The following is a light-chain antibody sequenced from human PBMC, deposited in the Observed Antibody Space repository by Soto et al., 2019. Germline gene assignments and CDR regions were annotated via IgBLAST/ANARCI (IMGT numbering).Light chain of an antibody. V-gene: IGKV3-15*01. Sequence: EIAMTQSPATLSVSPGERATLSCRASQSVSSNLAWYQQKPGPAPRHLIYGASNRATGIPARFSGSVCGTAFTLTISSLQSEDCAVYFCQQYNNWPPSDTFGQGTHLEIK. CDR2: GAS. CDR3: QQYNNWPPSDT. CDR1: QSVSSN. J-gene: IGKJ2*01.